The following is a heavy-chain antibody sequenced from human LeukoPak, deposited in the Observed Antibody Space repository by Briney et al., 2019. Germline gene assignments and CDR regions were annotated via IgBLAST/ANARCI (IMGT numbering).Heavy chain of an antibody. CDR2: IKSKTDGGTT. CDR3: TREAVTANGYFDY. CDR1: GFTFSNDW. V-gene: IGHV3-15*01. D-gene: IGHD2-21*02. Sequence: GGSLRLSCTASGFTFSNDWITWVRQAPGKELEWVGRIKSKTDGGTTDYAAPVKGRFTISRDNSKNTLYLQMNRLKTEDIAVYYCTREAVTANGYFDYWGQGTLVTVSS. J-gene: IGHJ4*01.